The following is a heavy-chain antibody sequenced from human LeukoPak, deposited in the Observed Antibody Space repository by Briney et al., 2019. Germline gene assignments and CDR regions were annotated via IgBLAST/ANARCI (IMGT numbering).Heavy chain of an antibody. V-gene: IGHV3-21*01. J-gene: IGHJ4*02. CDR2: IGSTSNYI. CDR3: ARDAVLLRYFDWLYYFDY. Sequence: GGSLRLSCAASGFTFSSYSMNWVRQAPGKGLEWVSSIGSTSNYIYYADSVKGRFTISRDNAKNSLFLQMNSLRAEDTAVYYCARDAVLLRYFDWLYYFDYWGQGTLVTVSS. D-gene: IGHD3-9*01. CDR1: GFTFSSYS.